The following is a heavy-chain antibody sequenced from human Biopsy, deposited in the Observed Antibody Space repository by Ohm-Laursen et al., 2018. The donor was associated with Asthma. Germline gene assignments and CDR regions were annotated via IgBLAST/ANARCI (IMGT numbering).Heavy chain of an antibody. Sequence: ASVKVSCKASGYTFTSYYIHWVRQAPGQGPEWVGIINPPTGDTSYAQKFLGRVTVTRDTSTSTAYMELSSLSSEDTAVYYCARGYSGSDRIVYYYSGLEVWGQGTTVTVSS. D-gene: IGHD5-12*01. V-gene: IGHV1-46*01. CDR2: INPPTGDT. CDR1: GYTFTSYY. CDR3: ARGYSGSDRIVYYYSGLEV. J-gene: IGHJ6*02.